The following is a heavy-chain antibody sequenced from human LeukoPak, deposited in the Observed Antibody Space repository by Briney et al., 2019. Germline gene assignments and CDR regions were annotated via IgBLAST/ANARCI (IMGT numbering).Heavy chain of an antibody. J-gene: IGHJ4*02. CDR2: ISGSSYYI. Sequence: GGSLRLSCAASGFTFSSYSMNWVRQAPGKGLEWVSSISGSSYYIYYADSVKGRFTISRDNAKNSLYLQMNSLRAEDTAVYYWARAPTVSVGYFSSVSCQADYWGQGTLVTVPS. V-gene: IGHV3-21*01. CDR1: GFTFSSYS. CDR3: ARAPTVSVGYFSSVSCQADY. D-gene: IGHD2-2*01.